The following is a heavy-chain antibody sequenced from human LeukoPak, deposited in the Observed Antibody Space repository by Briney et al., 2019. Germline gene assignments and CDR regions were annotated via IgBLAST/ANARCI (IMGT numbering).Heavy chain of an antibody. CDR3: ARSSTYYDILTGSYYFDY. J-gene: IGHJ4*02. CDR1: GFTFSSYA. Sequence: GGSLRLSCAASGFTFSSYAMSWVRQAPGKGLEWVSYISSSSSTIYYADSVKGRFTISRDNAKNSLYLQMNSLRDEDTAVYYCARSSTYYDILTGSYYFDYWGQGTLVTVSS. D-gene: IGHD3-9*01. CDR2: ISSSSSTI. V-gene: IGHV3-48*02.